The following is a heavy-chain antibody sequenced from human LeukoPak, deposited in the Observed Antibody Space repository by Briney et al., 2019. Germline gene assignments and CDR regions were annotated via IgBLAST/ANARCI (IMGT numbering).Heavy chain of an antibody. J-gene: IGHJ5*01. Sequence: QTLSLTCAISGDSVSSNSASWNWIRQSPSRGLEWLGRTYYRSKWGSDYAVSVKSRITINPDTFKNQFSLHLNSVTPEDTAVYYCARDPDSGYEWGPFDSWGQGTLVTVSS. CDR2: TYYRSKWGS. V-gene: IGHV6-1*01. D-gene: IGHD3-22*01. CDR1: GDSVSSNSAS. CDR3: ARDPDSGYEWGPFDS.